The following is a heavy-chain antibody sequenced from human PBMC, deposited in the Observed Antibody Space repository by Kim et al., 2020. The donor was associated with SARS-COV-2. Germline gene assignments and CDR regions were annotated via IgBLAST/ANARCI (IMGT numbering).Heavy chain of an antibody. CDR1: GFNFNIYS. Sequence: GGSLRLSCAASGFNFNIYSMNWVRQAPGKGLECISYISGGSATIHYADSVQGRFTVSRDNAKNSLYLQMNSLRDEDTGVYYCAREVTWGSTVFGVIIPNWYYAMYVWGQGTTVTVSS. CDR3: AREVTWGSTVFGVIIPNWYYAMYV. V-gene: IGHV3-48*02. D-gene: IGHD3-3*01. CDR2: ISGGSATI. J-gene: IGHJ6*02.